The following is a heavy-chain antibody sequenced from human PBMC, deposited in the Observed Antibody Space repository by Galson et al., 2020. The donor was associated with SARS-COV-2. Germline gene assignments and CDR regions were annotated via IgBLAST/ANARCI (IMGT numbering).Heavy chain of an antibody. J-gene: IGHJ4*02. D-gene: IGHD3-22*01. CDR3: ATERYYDNSGYVGYFDY. Sequence: NSGGSLRLSCAASGFTFSSYSMNWVRQAPGKGLEWVSSISSSSSYIYYADSVKGRFTISRDNAKNSLYLQMNSLRAEDTAVYYCATERYYDNSGYVGYFDYWGQGTLVTVSS. CDR2: ISSSSSYI. CDR1: GFTFSSYS. V-gene: IGHV3-21*01.